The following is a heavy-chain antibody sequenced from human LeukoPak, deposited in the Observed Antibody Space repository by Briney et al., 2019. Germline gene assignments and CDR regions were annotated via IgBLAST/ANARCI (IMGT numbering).Heavy chain of an antibody. D-gene: IGHD3-22*01. CDR1: GGSISSGGYY. Sequence: SETLSLTCTVSGGSISSGGYYWSWIRQHPGKGLEWIGYIYYSGSTYYNPSLKSRVTILVDTSKNQFSLKLSSVTAADTAVYYCARAGLYYYDSSGYSHLPYYFDYWGQGTLVTVSS. J-gene: IGHJ4*02. V-gene: IGHV4-31*03. CDR3: ARAGLYYYDSSGYSHLPYYFDY. CDR2: IYYSGST.